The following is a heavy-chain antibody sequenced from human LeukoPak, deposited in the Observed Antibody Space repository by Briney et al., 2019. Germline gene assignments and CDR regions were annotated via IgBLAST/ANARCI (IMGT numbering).Heavy chain of an antibody. V-gene: IGHV3-23*01. J-gene: IGHJ4*02. CDR2: ISNGGST. CDR1: GFTFSTYE. CDR3: AKETSSSFDY. Sequence: GGSLRLSCVASGFTFSTYEMNWVRQAPGKGLEWVSGISNGGSTYYADSVKGRFTISRDYFQNTLYLQMNSLRAEDTAVYYCAKETSSSFDYWGQGTLVTVSS. D-gene: IGHD6-6*01.